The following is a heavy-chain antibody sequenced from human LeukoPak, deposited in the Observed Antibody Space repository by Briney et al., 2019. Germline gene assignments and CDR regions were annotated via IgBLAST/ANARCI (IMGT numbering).Heavy chain of an antibody. Sequence: GGSLRLSCAASGFTFSSYSMNWVRQAPGKGLEWVSSISSSSSYIYYADSVKGRFTISRDNAKNSPYLQMNSLRAEDTAVYYCARYSGSYGAAFDIWGQGTMVTVSS. CDR3: ARYSGSYGAAFDI. D-gene: IGHD1-26*01. CDR2: ISSSSSYI. J-gene: IGHJ3*02. V-gene: IGHV3-21*01. CDR1: GFTFSSYS.